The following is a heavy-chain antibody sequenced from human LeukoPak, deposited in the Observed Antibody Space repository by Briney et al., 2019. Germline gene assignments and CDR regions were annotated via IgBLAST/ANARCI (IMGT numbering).Heavy chain of an antibody. CDR1: GFTFSDYY. Sequence: PGGSLRLSCAASGFTFSDYYMSWIRQAPGKGLEWVSYISSSSSYTNYADSVKGRFTISRDNARNTVYLQMNSLSAEDTAVYYCASSFSTVDYWGQGTLVTVSS. CDR3: ASSFSTVDY. D-gene: IGHD3/OR15-3a*01. CDR2: ISSSSSYT. V-gene: IGHV3-11*06. J-gene: IGHJ4*02.